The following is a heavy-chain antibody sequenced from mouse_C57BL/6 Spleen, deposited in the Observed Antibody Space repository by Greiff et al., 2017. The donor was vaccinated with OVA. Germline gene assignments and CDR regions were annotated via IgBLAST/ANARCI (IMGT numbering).Heavy chain of an antibody. CDR3: ARHEGRYGYDGNYFDY. Sequence: QVQLQQSGAELVKPGASVKLSCKASGYTFTEYTIHWVKQRPGQGLEWIGWFYPGSGSIKYNEKFKDKATLTADKSSSTVYMELSRLTSEDSAVYFCARHEGRYGYDGNYFDYWGQGTTLTVSS. J-gene: IGHJ2*01. CDR2: FYPGSGSI. V-gene: IGHV1-62-2*01. CDR1: GYTFTEYT. D-gene: IGHD2-2*01.